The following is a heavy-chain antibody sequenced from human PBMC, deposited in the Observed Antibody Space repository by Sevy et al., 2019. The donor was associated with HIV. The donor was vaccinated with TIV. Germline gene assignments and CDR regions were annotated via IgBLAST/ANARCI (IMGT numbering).Heavy chain of an antibody. V-gene: IGHV3-23*01. CDR1: GFTFSKYS. Sequence: GGSLRLSCAASGFTFSKYSMSWVRQPPGKGLEWVSTLSFGSGEINYADSVKGRFTISTDNSKSSVYLQMSNLRPEDTAVYYCAREGCTKPHDYWGQGTLVTVSS. CDR3: AREGCTKPHDY. CDR2: LSFGSGEI. D-gene: IGHD2-8*01. J-gene: IGHJ4*02.